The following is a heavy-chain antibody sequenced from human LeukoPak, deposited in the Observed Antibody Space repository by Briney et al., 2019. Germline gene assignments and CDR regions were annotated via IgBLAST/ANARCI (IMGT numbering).Heavy chain of an antibody. CDR2: ISSSGSTI. CDR3: ARVKCSGSSCSDY. D-gene: IGHD2-15*01. CDR1: GFTFSGYE. V-gene: IGHV3-48*03. Sequence: GGSLRLSCAASGFTFSGYEMNWVRQAPGKGLEWVSYISSSGSTIYYADSVKGRFTISRDNAKNSLYLQMNSLRAEDTAVYYCARVKCSGSSCSDYWGQGTLVTVSS. J-gene: IGHJ4*02.